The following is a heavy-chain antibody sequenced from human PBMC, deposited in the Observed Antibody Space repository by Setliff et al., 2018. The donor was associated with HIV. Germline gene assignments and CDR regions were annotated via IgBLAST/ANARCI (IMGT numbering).Heavy chain of an antibody. Sequence: PSETLSLTCTVSGGSIRSFFWSWIRQPPGKGLEWIGHIYTSGSTNYNPSLKSRVTISVDTSKNQFSLKLSSVTAADTAVYYCARSRPRSMDFYMDVWGKGTTVTVSS. CDR2: IYTSGST. J-gene: IGHJ6*03. V-gene: IGHV4-4*08. CDR1: GGSIRSFF. D-gene: IGHD2-8*01. CDR3: ARSRPRSMDFYMDV.